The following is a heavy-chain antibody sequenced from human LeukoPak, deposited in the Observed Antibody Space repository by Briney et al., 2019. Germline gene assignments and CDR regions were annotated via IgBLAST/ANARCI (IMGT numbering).Heavy chain of an antibody. CDR1: GYTFTSYA. V-gene: IGHV7-4-1*02. CDR3: AREACYDSSGYCPDDAFDI. CDR2: INTNTGNP. Sequence: ASVKVSCKASGYTFTSYAMNWVRQAPGQGLEWMGWINTNTGNPTYAQGFTGRFVFSLDTSVSTAYLQISSLKAEDNAVYYCAREACYDSSGYCPDDAFDIWGQGTMVTVSS. D-gene: IGHD3-22*01. J-gene: IGHJ3*02.